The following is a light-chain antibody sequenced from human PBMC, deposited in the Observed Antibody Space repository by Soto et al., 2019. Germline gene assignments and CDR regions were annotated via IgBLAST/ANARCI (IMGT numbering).Light chain of an antibody. CDR3: RQYGSSPPMYT. J-gene: IGKJ2*01. V-gene: IGKV3-20*01. CDR1: QSVSSDY. Sequence: DIVLTQSPGTLSLSPGERATLSCRTSQSVSSDYLGWYQQRPGQAPRLLIYGASSRATGIPDRFSGSGSGTVFTLTISRLEPEDFAVDYCRQYGSSPPMYTFGQGTKLEIK. CDR2: GAS.